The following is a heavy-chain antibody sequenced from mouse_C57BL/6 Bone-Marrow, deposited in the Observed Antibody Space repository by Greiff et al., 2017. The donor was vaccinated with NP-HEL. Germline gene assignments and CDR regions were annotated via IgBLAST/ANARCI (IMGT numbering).Heavy chain of an antibody. CDR3: ARSYYGNYELMDY. CDR1: GYAFSSSW. CDR2: IYPGDGDT. D-gene: IGHD2-1*01. J-gene: IGHJ4*01. Sequence: QVQLQQSGPELVKPGASVKISCKASGYAFSSSWMNWVKQRPGKGLEWIGRIYPGDGDTNYNGKFKGKATLTADKSSSTAYMQLSSLTSEDSAVYFCARSYYGNYELMDYWGQGTSVTVSS. V-gene: IGHV1-82*01.